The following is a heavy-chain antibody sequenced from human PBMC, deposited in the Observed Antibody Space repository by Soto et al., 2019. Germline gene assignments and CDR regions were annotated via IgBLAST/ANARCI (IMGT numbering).Heavy chain of an antibody. V-gene: IGHV1-8*01. D-gene: IGHD6-19*01. Sequence: ASVKPSCKASGYTFTSYDINWVRQATRQGLEWMGWMNPNSGNTGYAQKFQGRVTMTRNTSISTAYMELSSLRSEDTAIYYCARGGAVSSGWYDGHWGLGTPVTAPQ. CDR3: ARGGAVSSGWYDGH. CDR1: GYTFTSYD. J-gene: IGHJ4*02. CDR2: MNPNSGNT.